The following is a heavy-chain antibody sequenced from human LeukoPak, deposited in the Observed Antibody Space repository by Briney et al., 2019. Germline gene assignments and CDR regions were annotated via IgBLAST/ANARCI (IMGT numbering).Heavy chain of an antibody. CDR2: ISSSSSYI. CDR1: GFTFSSYS. V-gene: IGHV3-21*01. D-gene: IGHD1-1*01. CDR3: ARGAGTTWGY. J-gene: IGHJ4*02. Sequence: PGGSLRLSCAASGFTFSSYSMNWVRQAPGKELEWVSSISSSSSYIYYADSVKGRFTISRDNAKNSLYLQMNSLRAEDTAVYYCARGAGTTWGYWGQGTLVTVSS.